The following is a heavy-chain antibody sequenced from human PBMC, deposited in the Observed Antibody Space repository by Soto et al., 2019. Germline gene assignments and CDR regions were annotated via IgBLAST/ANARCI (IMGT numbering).Heavy chain of an antibody. D-gene: IGHD2-15*01. V-gene: IGHV3-30*18. CDR3: VKDQDIIAPGYYYDS. CDR1: GFTFSSHG. CDR2: ISYDGGDK. J-gene: IGHJ4*02. Sequence: GGSLRLSCAASGFTFSSHGMHWVRQAAGKGLEWVAVISYDGGDKKYADSVKGRFTVSRDNSKNKLFLQMNSLRAEDTAVYYCVKDQDIIAPGYYYDSLGKGNLVNVSS.